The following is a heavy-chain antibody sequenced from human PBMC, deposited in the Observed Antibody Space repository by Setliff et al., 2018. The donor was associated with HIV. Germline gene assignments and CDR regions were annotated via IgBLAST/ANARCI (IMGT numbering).Heavy chain of an antibody. CDR2: IYHTGST. D-gene: IGHD4-17*01. V-gene: IGHV4-38-2*02. Sequence: SETLSLTCVVSGNSISSGYYWGWVRQPPGKGLEWIGSIYHTGSTTYNPSLRSRVTISIDTSKNQFSLNLRSVTAADTAVYYCARDPPGYGDSKDYWGQGKLVTVSS. CDR3: ARDPPGYGDSKDY. CDR1: GNSISSGYY. J-gene: IGHJ4*02.